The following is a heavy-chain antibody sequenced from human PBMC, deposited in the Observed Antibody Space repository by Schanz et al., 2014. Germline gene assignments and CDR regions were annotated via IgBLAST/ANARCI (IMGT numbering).Heavy chain of an antibody. Sequence: EVQLLESGGGLVQPGGSLRLSCAASGFTFSAYAVTWVRQAPGKGLEWVSSFNDGGVNKYYADSVKGRFTISSDNSKSTLYLQMSSLRAEDTAVYYCARELPGVVAFDSWGQGTMVTVSS. CDR3: ARELPGVVAFDS. CDR2: FNDGGVNK. V-gene: IGHV3-23*01. J-gene: IGHJ3*01. D-gene: IGHD7-27*01. CDR1: GFTFSAYA.